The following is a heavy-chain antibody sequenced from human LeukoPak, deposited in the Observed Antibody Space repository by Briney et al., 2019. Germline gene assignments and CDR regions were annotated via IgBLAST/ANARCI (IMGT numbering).Heavy chain of an antibody. CDR3: ARDQMDTAMVNPGY. V-gene: IGHV3-30*04. CDR1: GFTFSSYA. J-gene: IGHJ4*02. D-gene: IGHD5-18*01. Sequence: GGSLRLSCAASGFTFSSYAMHWVRQAPGKGLEWVAVISYDGSNKYYADSVKGRFTISRDNSKNTLYLQMNSLRAEDTAVYYCARDQMDTAMVNPGYWGQGTLVTVSS. CDR2: ISYDGSNK.